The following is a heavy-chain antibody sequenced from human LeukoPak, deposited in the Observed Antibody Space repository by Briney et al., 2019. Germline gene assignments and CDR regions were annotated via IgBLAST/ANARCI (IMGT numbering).Heavy chain of an antibody. CDR1: GYTFTSYD. V-gene: IGHV1-8*01. CDR3: ARPQRVYDSSGYYYERVLDY. J-gene: IGHJ4*02. D-gene: IGHD3-22*01. Sequence: ASVKVSCKASGYTFTSYDINWVRQATGQGLEWMGWMNPNSGNTGYAQKFQGRVTMTRNTSISTAYMELSSLRSEDTAVYYCARPQRVYDSSGYYYERVLDYWGQGTLVTVSS. CDR2: MNPNSGNT.